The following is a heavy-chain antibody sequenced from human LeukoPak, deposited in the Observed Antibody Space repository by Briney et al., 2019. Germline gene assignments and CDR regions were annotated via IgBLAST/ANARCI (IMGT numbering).Heavy chain of an antibody. V-gene: IGHV4-39*07. CDR2: IYYSGNT. D-gene: IGHD3-22*01. Sequence: PSQTLSLTCTVSGDSISDTTSYWGWIRQPPGKGLEWIGSIYYSGNTYYNPSLKSRVTISVDTSKNQFSLKLSSVTAADTAVYYCARQDYDSSGYYPFDYWGQGTLVTVSS. CDR3: ARQDYDSSGYYPFDY. J-gene: IGHJ4*02. CDR1: GDSISDTTSY.